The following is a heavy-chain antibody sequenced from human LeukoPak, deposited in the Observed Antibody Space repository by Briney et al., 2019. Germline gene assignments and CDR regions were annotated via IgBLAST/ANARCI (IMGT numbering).Heavy chain of an antibody. Sequence: GGSLRLSCAASGFTVSSNYMSWVRQAPGKGLEWVSVIYSGGSTYYADSVKGRFTISRDNSKNTLYLQMNSLRAEDAAVYYCAKGSGYDYFDYWGQGTLVTVSS. CDR2: IYSGGST. CDR3: AKGSGYDYFDY. D-gene: IGHD5-12*01. J-gene: IGHJ4*02. CDR1: GFTVSSNY. V-gene: IGHV3-53*01.